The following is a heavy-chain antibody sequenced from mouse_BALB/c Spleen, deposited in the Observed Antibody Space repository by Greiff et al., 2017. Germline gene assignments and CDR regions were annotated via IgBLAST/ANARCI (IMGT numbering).Heavy chain of an antibody. Sequence: VQLQQSGAELVRPGSSVKISCKASGYAFSSYWMNWVKQRPGQGLEWIGQIYPGDGDTNYNGKFKGKATLTADKSSSTAYMQLSSLTSEDSAVYFCARIYYGYDGGAYWGQGTLVTVSA. J-gene: IGHJ3*01. CDR1: GYAFSSYW. D-gene: IGHD2-2*01. CDR3: ARIYYGYDGGAY. CDR2: IYPGDGDT. V-gene: IGHV1-80*01.